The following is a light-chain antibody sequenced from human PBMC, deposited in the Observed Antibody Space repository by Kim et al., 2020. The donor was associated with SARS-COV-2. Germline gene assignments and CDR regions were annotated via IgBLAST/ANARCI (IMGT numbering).Light chain of an antibody. CDR1: QSVSGSK. V-gene: IGKV3-20*01. J-gene: IGKJ2*01. Sequence: LSPGERATLACRASQSVSGSKLVWYQQKPGQAPRLLIYGASSRATGIPDRFSGSGSGTDFTLTISRLEPEDVAVYYCQQYGSSPRTFGQGTKLEI. CDR2: GAS. CDR3: QQYGSSPRT.